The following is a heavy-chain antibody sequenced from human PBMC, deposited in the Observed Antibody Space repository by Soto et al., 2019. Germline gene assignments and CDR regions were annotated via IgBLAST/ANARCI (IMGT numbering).Heavy chain of an antibody. CDR3: ARYGSGTYYPTTFDY. CDR2: IYYSGST. V-gene: IGHV4-31*02. CDR1: GGTISNVGCY. Sequence: TLCLPWTVAGGTISNVGCYRSLNRQHPGKGLEWIGYIYYSGSTYYNPSLKSRVTISVDTSKNLFSLKLSSVTAADTAVYYCARYGSGTYYPTTFDYWGQGTLVTVSS. D-gene: IGHD3-10*01. J-gene: IGHJ4*02.